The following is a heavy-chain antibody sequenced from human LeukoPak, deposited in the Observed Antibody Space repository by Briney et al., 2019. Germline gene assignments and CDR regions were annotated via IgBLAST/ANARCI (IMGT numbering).Heavy chain of an antibody. CDR2: IYYSGST. CDR1: GGSITSYY. CDR3: ARMDSSSSYWFDP. J-gene: IGHJ5*02. D-gene: IGHD6-13*01. V-gene: IGHV4-59*08. Sequence: SETLSITCTVSGGSITSYYWSWIRRPPGKGLEWIGYIYYSGSTNYNPSLKSRVTISVDTSKNQLSLKLSSVTAADTAVYYCARMDSSSSYWFDPWGQGTLVTVSS.